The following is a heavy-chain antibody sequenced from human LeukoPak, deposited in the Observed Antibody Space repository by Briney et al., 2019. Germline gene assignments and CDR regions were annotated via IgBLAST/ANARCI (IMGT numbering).Heavy chain of an antibody. Sequence: ASVKVSCKASGYTFTGYYIHWVRQAPGQGLEWMGWINPNSGGTNYAQKFQDRATMTTDTSTSTAYIELRSLRFDDTAVYYCARDFAWGSGGAPIDDNWLDPWGQRTLVTVSS. CDR2: INPNSGGT. J-gene: IGHJ5*02. V-gene: IGHV1-2*02. CDR1: GYTFTGYY. D-gene: IGHD7-27*01. CDR3: ARDFAWGSGGAPIDDNWLDP.